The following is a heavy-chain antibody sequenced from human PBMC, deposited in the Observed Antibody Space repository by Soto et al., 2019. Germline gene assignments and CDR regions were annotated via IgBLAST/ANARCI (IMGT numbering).Heavy chain of an antibody. V-gene: IGHV6-1*01. J-gene: IGHJ4*02. CDR1: GDSVSSNSAA. Sequence: SQTLSLTCAISGDSVSSNSAAWSWVRQSPSRGLEWLGRTYYRSKWYNDYAVSVKSRITINPDTSKNQFSLQLNSVTHEDTAVYYCARQNGNSFGDYWGQGTLVTVSS. D-gene: IGHD2-8*01. CDR3: ARQNGNSFGDY. CDR2: TYYRSKWYN.